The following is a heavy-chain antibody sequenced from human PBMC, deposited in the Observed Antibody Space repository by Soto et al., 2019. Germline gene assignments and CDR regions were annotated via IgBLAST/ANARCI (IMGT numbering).Heavy chain of an antibody. Sequence: EVQLLESGGGLVQPGASLRLSCAASGFTFTTFDMSWARQAPGKGLEWVSVVRGRDGSTSYADSLKGRFTISKDSSKNTLYLQMNSLRAEDTALYYCAKGAWLDYWGQGTLVTFS. J-gene: IGHJ4*02. CDR2: VRGRDGST. D-gene: IGHD6-19*01. V-gene: IGHV3-23*01. CDR3: AKGAWLDY. CDR1: GFTFTTFD.